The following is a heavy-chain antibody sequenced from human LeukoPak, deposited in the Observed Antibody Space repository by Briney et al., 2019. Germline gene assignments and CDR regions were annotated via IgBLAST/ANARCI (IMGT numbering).Heavy chain of an antibody. D-gene: IGHD4-17*01. CDR1: GFTFSDYG. Sequence: QTGGSLRLSCAASGFTFSDYGIHWVRQAPGKGLEWVAVIWSDGSHRYYADSVKDRFTISRDNSKNTLWLQMNSLRVEDTAVYYCVRASVSFDYWGQGTLATVSS. CDR3: VRASVSFDY. J-gene: IGHJ4*02. V-gene: IGHV3-33*01. CDR2: IWSDGSHR.